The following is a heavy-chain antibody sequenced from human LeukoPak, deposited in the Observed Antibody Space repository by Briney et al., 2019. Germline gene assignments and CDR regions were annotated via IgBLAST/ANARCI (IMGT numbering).Heavy chain of an antibody. CDR3: ASDFWSGYLGYFDY. V-gene: IGHV1-69*13. CDR1: GGTFISYA. D-gene: IGHD3-3*01. CDR2: IIPIFGTA. Sequence: ASVKVSCKASGGTFISYAISWVRQAPGQGLEWMGGIIPIFGTANYAQKFQGRVTITADESTSTAYMELSSLRSEDTAVYYCASDFWSGYLGYFDYWGQGTLVTVSS. J-gene: IGHJ4*02.